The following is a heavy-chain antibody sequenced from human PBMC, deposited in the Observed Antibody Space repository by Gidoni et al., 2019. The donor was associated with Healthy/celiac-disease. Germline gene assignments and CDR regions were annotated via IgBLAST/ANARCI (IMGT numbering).Heavy chain of an antibody. V-gene: IGHV3-23*01. CDR1: AFTFSSYA. CDR2: ISGSGVST. CDR3: AKGMGSMIVVAEDY. Sequence: VQLLESGGGLVQPGGYLRLSWAASAFTFSSYAMSGVRQAPGKGLEWVSAISGSGVSTYYADSVKGRCTIARDNSKNTLYLQMNSLRAEDTAVYYCAKGMGSMIVVAEDYWGQGTLVTVSS. J-gene: IGHJ4*02. D-gene: IGHD3-22*01.